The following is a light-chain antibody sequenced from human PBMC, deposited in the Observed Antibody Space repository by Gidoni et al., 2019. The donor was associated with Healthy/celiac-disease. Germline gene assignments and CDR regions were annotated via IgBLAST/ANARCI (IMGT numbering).Light chain of an antibody. V-gene: IGKV1-39*01. J-gene: IGKJ3*01. CDR1: QSISSY. Sequence: DIQMTQSPSSLSASVGDRVTIPCRASQSISSYLNWYQQKPGKAPKLLIYAASSLQSGVPSRFSGSGSGTDFTLTISSLQPEEFATYSCQQSYSTPFTFGPGTKVDIQ. CDR3: QQSYSTPFT. CDR2: AAS.